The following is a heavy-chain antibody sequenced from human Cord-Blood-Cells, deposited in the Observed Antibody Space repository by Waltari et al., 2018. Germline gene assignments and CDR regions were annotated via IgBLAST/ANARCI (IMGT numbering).Heavy chain of an antibody. V-gene: IGHV1-2*02. CDR2: INPNSGGT. CDR1: GYTFTGYY. CDR3: ARDVTSIAARPATRDAFDI. J-gene: IGHJ3*02. Sequence: QVQLVQSGAEVKKPGASVKVSCKASGYTFTGYYMHWVRQAPGQGLEWMGWINPNSGGTNYAQKFQGRVTMTRDTSSSTAYMELSRLRSDDTAVYYCARDVTSIAARPATRDAFDIWGQGTMVTVSS. D-gene: IGHD6-6*01.